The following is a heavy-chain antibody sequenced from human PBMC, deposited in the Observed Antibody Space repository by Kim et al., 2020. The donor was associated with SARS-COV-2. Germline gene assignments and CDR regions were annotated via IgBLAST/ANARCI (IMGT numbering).Heavy chain of an antibody. Sequence: STGNPKYAQGFTGRFVFSWDTSVSTAYLQINSLKPEDTAVYYCARDFRDYWGQGTLVTVSS. CDR2: STGNP. J-gene: IGHJ4*02. V-gene: IGHV7-4-1*02. CDR3: ARDFRDY.